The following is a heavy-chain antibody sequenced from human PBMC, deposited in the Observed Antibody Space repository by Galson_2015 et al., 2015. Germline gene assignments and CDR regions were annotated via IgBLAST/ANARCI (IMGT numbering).Heavy chain of an antibody. D-gene: IGHD3-10*01. Sequence: QSGAEVKKPGESLKISCKASGYTFTTYAIHWVRQAPGQGLEWMGWIDLVNGNTKYPQKFQGRVSFTRDTSASTAYMEVNILTSEDTAVYYCARYGSGSFAYWGQGTLVTVSS. J-gene: IGHJ4*02. CDR2: IDLVNGNT. CDR3: ARYGSGSFAY. CDR1: GYTFTTYA. V-gene: IGHV1-3*01.